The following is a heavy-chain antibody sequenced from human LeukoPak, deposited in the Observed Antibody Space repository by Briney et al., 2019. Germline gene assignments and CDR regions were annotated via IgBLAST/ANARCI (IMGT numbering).Heavy chain of an antibody. J-gene: IGHJ3*02. V-gene: IGHV1-46*01. CDR3: AKPPGDGDFWSGYYRSAPLGPYDAFDI. D-gene: IGHD3-3*01. CDR1: GYTFTSYY. CDR2: INPSGGST. Sequence: ASVKVSCKASGYTFTSYYMHWVRQAPGQGLEWMGIINPSGGSTSYAQKFQGRVTMTRDTSTSTVYLELSSLRSEDTAVYYCAKPPGDGDFWSGYYRSAPLGPYDAFDIWGQGTMVTVSS.